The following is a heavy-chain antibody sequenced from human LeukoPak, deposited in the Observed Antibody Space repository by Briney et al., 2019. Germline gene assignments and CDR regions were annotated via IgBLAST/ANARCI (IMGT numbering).Heavy chain of an antibody. D-gene: IGHD3-22*01. Sequence: GGSLRLSCAASGFTFRSYTMIWVRQPPGKGLEWVSSIDSSSTYIYYADSVKGRFTISRDNAKNSLYLQMNSLGAEDTAVYYCARRKDDSSGPDDHWGQGTLVTVSS. CDR1: GFTFRSYT. CDR3: ARRKDDSSGPDDH. J-gene: IGHJ4*02. V-gene: IGHV3-21*01. CDR2: IDSSSTYI.